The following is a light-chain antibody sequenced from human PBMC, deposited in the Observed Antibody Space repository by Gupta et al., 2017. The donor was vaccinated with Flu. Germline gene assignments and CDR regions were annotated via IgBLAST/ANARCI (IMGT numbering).Light chain of an antibody. CDR3: QQYYSPLT. CDR1: QSVLYSSNNKNY. Sequence: DIVMNQSPDSLAVSLGERATINCKSSQSVLYSSNNKNYLAWYQQKPGQPPKLLIYWASTRESGVPDRFSGSGSGTDFTLTISSLQAEDVAVYYCQQYYSPLTFGGGTKVEIK. CDR2: WAS. V-gene: IGKV4-1*01. J-gene: IGKJ4*01.